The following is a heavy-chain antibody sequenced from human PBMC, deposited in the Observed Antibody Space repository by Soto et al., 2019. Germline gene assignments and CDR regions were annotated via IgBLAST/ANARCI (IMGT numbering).Heavy chain of an antibody. V-gene: IGHV3-30-3*01. J-gene: IGHJ4*02. Sequence: QVQLVESGGGVVQPGRSLILSCAASGFTFSSYAMHWVRQAPGKGLEWVAVISYDGSNKYYADSVKGRFTISRDNSKNTLYLQMNSLRAEDTAVYDCSRDTISPSSTSCYFDYWGQGTLVTVSS. CDR3: SRDTISPSSTSCYFDY. D-gene: IGHD2-2*01. CDR2: ISYDGSNK. CDR1: GFTFSSYA.